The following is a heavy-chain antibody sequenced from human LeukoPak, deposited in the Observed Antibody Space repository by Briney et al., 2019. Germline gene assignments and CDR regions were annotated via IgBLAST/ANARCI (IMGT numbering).Heavy chain of an antibody. CDR2: INWNGGST. J-gene: IGHJ4*02. CDR3: AGGGGWY. CDR1: GFTFDDYD. Sequence: GVSLRLSCAASGFTFDDYDMSWVRRAPGKGLEWVSDINWNGGSTGYADSVKGRFTISRDNAKNSLYLQMNSLRAEDTALYYCAGGGGWYWGQGTLVTVSS. V-gene: IGHV3-20*04. D-gene: IGHD2-15*01.